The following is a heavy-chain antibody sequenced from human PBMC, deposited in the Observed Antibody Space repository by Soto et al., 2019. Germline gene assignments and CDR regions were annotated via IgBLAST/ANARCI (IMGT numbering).Heavy chain of an antibody. CDR2: INHSGST. CDR1: GGSFSGYY. D-gene: IGHD3-22*01. Sequence: SETLSLTCAVYGGSFSGYYWSRIRQPPGKGLEWIGEINHSGSTNYNPSLKSRVTISVDTSKNQFSLKLSSVTAADTAVYYCARDQYKTYYYDSSGYQSGMDVWGQGTTVTVSS. CDR3: ARDQYKTYYYDSSGYQSGMDV. J-gene: IGHJ6*02. V-gene: IGHV4-34*01.